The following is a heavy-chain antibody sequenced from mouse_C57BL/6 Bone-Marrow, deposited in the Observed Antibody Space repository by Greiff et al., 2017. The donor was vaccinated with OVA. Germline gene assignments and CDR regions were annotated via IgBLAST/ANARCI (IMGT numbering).Heavy chain of an antibody. CDR2: IHPNSGST. D-gene: IGHD1-1*01. V-gene: IGHV1-64*01. CDR1: GYTFTSYW. J-gene: IGHJ3*01. Sequence: QVQLQQPGAELVKPGASVKLSCKASGYTFTSYWMHWVKQRPGQGLEWIGMIHPNSGSTNYNEKFKSKATLTVDKSSSTAYMQLSSLTSEDSAVYYCAREGPYYYGSSWFAYRGQGTLVTGSA. CDR3: AREGPYYYGSSWFAY.